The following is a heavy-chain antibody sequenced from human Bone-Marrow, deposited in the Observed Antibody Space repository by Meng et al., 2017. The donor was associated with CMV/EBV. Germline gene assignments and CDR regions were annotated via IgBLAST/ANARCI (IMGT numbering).Heavy chain of an antibody. CDR1: GYIFNAYG. Sequence: KASGYIFNAYGSSGVRQAPGQGLEWMGWISVYNGNTKYAQTVQGRVTMTTDTSTSTVYMELTSLRSDDTAVYYCARDKIAVRPGWFDPWGQGTLVTVSS. D-gene: IGHD6-6*01. V-gene: IGHV1-18*01. CDR3: ARDKIAVRPGWFDP. J-gene: IGHJ5*02. CDR2: ISVYNGNT.